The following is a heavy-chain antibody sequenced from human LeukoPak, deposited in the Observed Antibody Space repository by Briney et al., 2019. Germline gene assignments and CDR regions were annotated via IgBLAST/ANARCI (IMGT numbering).Heavy chain of an antibody. D-gene: IGHD2-2*01. V-gene: IGHV3-30*02. Sequence: PGGSLRLSCVASGFSFTTYGMHWVRQATGKGLEWVAFIRYDGSNEYYADSVKGRFTISRDNSKNTLYLQMNNLRGEDTAVYYCAKIDCDIISCLDVWGKGTTVTVSS. CDR3: AKIDCDIISCLDV. J-gene: IGHJ6*04. CDR1: GFSFTTYG. CDR2: IRYDGSNE.